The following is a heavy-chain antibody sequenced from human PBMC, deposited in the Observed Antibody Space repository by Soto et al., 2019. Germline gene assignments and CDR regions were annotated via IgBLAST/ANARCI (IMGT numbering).Heavy chain of an antibody. Sequence: PSQTLSLTCAISGDSVSSNSAAWNWIRQSPSRGLEWLGRTYYRSKWYNDYAVSVKSRITINPDTSKNQFSLQLNSVTPEDTAVYYCARTKYYDFWSARYGMDVWGQGTTVTVSS. D-gene: IGHD3-3*01. J-gene: IGHJ6*02. CDR1: GDSVSSNSAA. CDR3: ARTKYYDFWSARYGMDV. CDR2: TYYRSKWYN. V-gene: IGHV6-1*01.